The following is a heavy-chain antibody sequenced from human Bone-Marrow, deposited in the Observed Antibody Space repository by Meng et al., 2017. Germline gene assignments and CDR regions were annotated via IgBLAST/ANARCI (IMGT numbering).Heavy chain of an antibody. J-gene: IGHJ3*02. V-gene: IGHV3-23*01. CDR1: GFTFSSYA. CDR2: IPGRGDST. CDR3: ATYPRAFHM. Sequence: GESLKISCAASGFTFSSYAMSWVRQAPGKGLEWVSGIPGRGDSTFYADSVKGRFTISRDNPKNTLYLQMNSLRVEDTAIYYCATYPRAFHMWGQGTMVTVSS.